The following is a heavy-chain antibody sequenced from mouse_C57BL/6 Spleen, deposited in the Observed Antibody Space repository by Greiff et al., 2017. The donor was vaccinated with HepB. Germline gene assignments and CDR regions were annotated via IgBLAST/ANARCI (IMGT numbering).Heavy chain of an antibody. CDR1: GYTFTSYW. V-gene: IGHV1-55*01. Sequence: VQLQQPGAELVKPGASVKMSCKASGYTFTSYWITWVKQRPGQGLEWIGDIYPGSGSTNYNEKFKSKATLTVDTSSSTAYMQLNSLTSEDSAVYFCAKAADYYGSSEGFAYWGQGTLVTVSA. CDR3: AKAADYYGSSEGFAY. D-gene: IGHD1-1*01. J-gene: IGHJ3*01. CDR2: IYPGSGST.